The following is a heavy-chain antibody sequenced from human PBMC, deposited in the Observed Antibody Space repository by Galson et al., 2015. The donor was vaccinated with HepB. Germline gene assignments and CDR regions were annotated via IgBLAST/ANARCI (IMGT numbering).Heavy chain of an antibody. J-gene: IGHJ4*02. CDR1: GFTFSSYA. V-gene: IGHV3-30-3*01. D-gene: IGHD4-17*01. CDR2: ISYDGSNK. CDR3: ASPSGDDYGDHGLDY. Sequence: SLRLSCAASGFTFSSYAMHWVRQAPGKGLEWVAVISYDGSNKYYADSVKGRFTISRDNSKNTLYLQMNSLRAEDTAVYYCASPSGDDYGDHGLDYWGQGTLVTVSS.